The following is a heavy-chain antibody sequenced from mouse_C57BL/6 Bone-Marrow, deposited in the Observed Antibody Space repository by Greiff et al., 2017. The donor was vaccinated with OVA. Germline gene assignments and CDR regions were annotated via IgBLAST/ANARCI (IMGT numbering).Heavy chain of an antibody. CDR3: ARENYYGSSYEAHYFDY. Sequence: EVKLMESGPGLVKPSQTVFLTCTVTGISITTGNYRWSWIRQFPGNKLEWIGYIYYSGTITYNPSLTSRTTITRDTPKNQFFLEMNSLTAEDTATYYCARENYYGSSYEAHYFDYWGQGTTLTVSS. D-gene: IGHD1-1*01. J-gene: IGHJ2*01. CDR1: GISITTGNYR. CDR2: IYYSGTI. V-gene: IGHV3-5*01.